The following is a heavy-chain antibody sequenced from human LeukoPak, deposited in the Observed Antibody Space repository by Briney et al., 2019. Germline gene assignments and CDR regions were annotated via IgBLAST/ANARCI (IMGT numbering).Heavy chain of an antibody. CDR2: ISGSGGST. J-gene: IGHJ6*03. CDR3: ARASSWYTDYYYYYMDV. D-gene: IGHD6-13*01. Sequence: GGSLRLSCAASGFTFSSYAMSWVRQAPGKGLEWVSAISGSGGSTYYADSVKGRFTISRDNSKNTLYLQMNSLRAEDTAVYYCARASSWYTDYYYYYMDVWGKGTTVTVSS. CDR1: GFTFSSYA. V-gene: IGHV3-23*01.